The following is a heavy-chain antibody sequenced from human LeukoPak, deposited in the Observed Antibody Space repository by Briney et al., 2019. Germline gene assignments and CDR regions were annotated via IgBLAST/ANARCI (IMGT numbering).Heavy chain of an antibody. CDR2: INHSGST. V-gene: IGHV4-34*01. D-gene: IGHD5-12*01. Sequence: SETLSLTCAVYGGSFSGYYWSWIRQPPGKGLESIGEINHSGSTNYNPSLKSRVTISVDTSKNQFSLKLSSVTAADTAVYYCARAWWLRPLDYWGQGTLVTVSS. CDR1: GGSFSGYY. CDR3: ARAWWLRPLDY. J-gene: IGHJ4*02.